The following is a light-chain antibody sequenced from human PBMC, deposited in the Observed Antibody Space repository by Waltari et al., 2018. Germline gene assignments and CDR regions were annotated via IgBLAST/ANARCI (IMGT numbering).Light chain of an antibody. V-gene: IGLV1-51*02. CDR3: GTWDSSLSGAV. CDR1: SSNIGNNY. CDR2: ENS. Sequence: QSVLTQPPSVSAAPGQRVTTYCSGGSSNIGNNYVSWYRQFPGTSPKLLIYENSERPSGIPGRFSGSKSGTSATLDITGLQAGDEADYYCGTWDSSLSGAVFGGGTHLTVL. J-gene: IGLJ7*01.